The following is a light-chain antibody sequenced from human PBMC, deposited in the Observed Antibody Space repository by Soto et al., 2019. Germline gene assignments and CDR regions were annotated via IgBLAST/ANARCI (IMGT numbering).Light chain of an antibody. CDR1: QSVSSN. CDR2: GAS. V-gene: IGKV3-15*01. J-gene: IGKJ1*01. Sequence: EIVMTQSPATLSVSPGERATLSYRASQSVSSNLAWYQQKPGQAPRLLIYGASTRATGIPARFSGSGSGTEFTLTISSLQSEDFAVYYCQQYNNWPRTFGQGT. CDR3: QQYNNWPRT.